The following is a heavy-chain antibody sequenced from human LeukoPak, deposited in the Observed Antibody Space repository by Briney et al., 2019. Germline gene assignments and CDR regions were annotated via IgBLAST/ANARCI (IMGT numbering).Heavy chain of an antibody. CDR1: GFTFSSYA. J-gene: IGHJ6*02. CDR3: ARLEMATIGGHYYYYYGMDV. V-gene: IGHV3-30-3*01. D-gene: IGHD5-24*01. Sequence: PGGSLRLSCAASGFTFSSYAMHWVRQAPGKGLEWVAVISYDGSNKYYADSVKGRFTISRDNSKNTLYLQMNSLRAEDTAVYYCARLEMATIGGHYYYYYGMDVWGQGTTVTVSS. CDR2: ISYDGSNK.